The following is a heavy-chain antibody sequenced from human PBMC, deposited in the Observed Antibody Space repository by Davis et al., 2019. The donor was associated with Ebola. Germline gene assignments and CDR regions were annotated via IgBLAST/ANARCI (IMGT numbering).Heavy chain of an antibody. CDR3: AAPSSSGSPFDY. Sequence: SETLSLTCTVSGGSISSGGYYWSWIRQHPGKGLEWIGYFYYSGSTYYNPSLKSRVTISVDTSKNQFSLKLSSVTAADTAVYYCAAPSSSGSPFDYWGQGTLVTVSS. CDR2: FYYSGST. CDR1: GGSISSGGYY. V-gene: IGHV4-31*03. J-gene: IGHJ4*02. D-gene: IGHD6-19*01.